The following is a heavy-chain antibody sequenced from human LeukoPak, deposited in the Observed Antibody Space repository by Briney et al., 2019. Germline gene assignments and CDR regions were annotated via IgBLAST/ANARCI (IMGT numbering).Heavy chain of an antibody. Sequence: HPGGSLRLSCAASGFTVSSNYMSWVRQAPGKGLEWVSVIYSGGSTHYADSVKGRFTISRDNSKNTLYLQMNSLRAEDTAVYYCARSPDTIFGVVTPYYFDYWGQGTLVTVSS. CDR3: ARSPDTIFGVVTPYYFDY. CDR1: GFTVSSNY. J-gene: IGHJ4*02. V-gene: IGHV3-66*01. D-gene: IGHD3-3*01. CDR2: IYSGGST.